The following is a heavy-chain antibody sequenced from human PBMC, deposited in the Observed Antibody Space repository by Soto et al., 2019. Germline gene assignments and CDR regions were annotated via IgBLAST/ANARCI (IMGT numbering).Heavy chain of an antibody. CDR1: GFPFSSYV. J-gene: IGHJ4*02. CDR3: AKDSNKYSSSLRGRYFDY. CDR2: ISGGGSNT. D-gene: IGHD4-4*01. Sequence: EVQLLESGGGLVQRGGSLRLSCAASGFPFSSYVMSWVRQAPGKGLEWVSGISGGGSNTFYADSVKGRFTISRDNSKNTLLLQMNSLGAEDTAVYYCAKDSNKYSSSLRGRYFDYWAQGIAVTVSS. V-gene: IGHV3-23*01.